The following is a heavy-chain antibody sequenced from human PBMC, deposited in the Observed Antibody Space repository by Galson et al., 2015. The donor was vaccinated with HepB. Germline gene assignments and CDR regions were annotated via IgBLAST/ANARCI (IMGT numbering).Heavy chain of an antibody. CDR1: GFTFSSYA. CDR3: AKGGTMVIGLFDY. V-gene: IGHV3-23*01. Sequence: SLRLSCAASGFTFSSYAMSWVRQAPGKGLEWVSAISGSGGSTYYADSVKGRFTISRDNSKNTLYLQMNSLRAEDTAVYYCAKGGTMVIGLFDYWGQGTLVTVSS. D-gene: IGHD3-10*01. J-gene: IGHJ4*02. CDR2: ISGSGGST.